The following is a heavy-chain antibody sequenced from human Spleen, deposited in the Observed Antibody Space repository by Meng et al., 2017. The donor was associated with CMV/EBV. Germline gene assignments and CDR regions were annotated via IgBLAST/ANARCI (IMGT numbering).Heavy chain of an antibody. D-gene: IGHD5-18*01. CDR2: INGDGSGT. V-gene: IGHV3-74*01. J-gene: IGHJ6*02. CDR1: GFTFSKFW. CDR3: AREGGYSYGSNSYYSFGMDV. Sequence: GESLKISCAASGFTFSKFWMHWVRQAPGKGLVWVSQINGDGSGTSYADSVKGRFTISRDNAKNTLYLQMNSLRAEDTAVYYCAREGGYSYGSNSYYSFGMDVWGQGTTVTVSS.